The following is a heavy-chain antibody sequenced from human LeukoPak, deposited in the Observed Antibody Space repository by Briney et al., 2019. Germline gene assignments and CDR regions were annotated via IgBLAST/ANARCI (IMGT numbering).Heavy chain of an antibody. D-gene: IGHD3-22*01. V-gene: IGHV1-24*01. J-gene: IGHJ4*02. CDR3: AAELSSGYFDY. CDR2: FDPEDDEK. Sequence: GASVKVSCKVSGYMFTELSMHWVRQAPGKGLEWMGGFDPEDDEKMYAQKFQGRVTMTEDTSTGTAYMELSSLRSEDTAVYYCAAELSSGYFDYWGQGTLVTVSS. CDR1: GYMFTELS.